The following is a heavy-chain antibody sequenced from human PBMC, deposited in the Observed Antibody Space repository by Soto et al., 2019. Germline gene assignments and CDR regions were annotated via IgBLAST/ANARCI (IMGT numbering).Heavy chain of an antibody. CDR2: IYYSGST. V-gene: IGHV4-59*01. D-gene: IGHD2-21*01. CDR3: ARGDPYYFDY. Sequence: SETLSLTCPVSGGSISSYDWSWIRQPPGKGLEWIGYIYYSGSTNYNPSLKSRVTISVDTSKNQFSLKLSSVTAADTAVYYCARGDPYYFDYWGQGTLVTVSS. CDR1: GGSISSYD. J-gene: IGHJ4*02.